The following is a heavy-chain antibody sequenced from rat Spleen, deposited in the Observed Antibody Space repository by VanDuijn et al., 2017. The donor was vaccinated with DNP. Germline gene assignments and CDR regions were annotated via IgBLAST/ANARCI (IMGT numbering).Heavy chain of an antibody. V-gene: IGHV5S23*01. J-gene: IGHJ4*01. Sequence: EVQLVESGGGLVQPGNSLKLSCAASGFTFSNYYMAWVRQAPAKGLEWVASISPTDGATYYPDSVKGRFTISRDNAKNTHYLQINSLRSEDTATYYCARHRTIMPYYYAMDAWGQGASVTVSS. CDR3: ARHRTIMPYYYAMDA. D-gene: IGHD1-12*01. CDR2: ISPTDGAT. CDR1: GFTFSNYY.